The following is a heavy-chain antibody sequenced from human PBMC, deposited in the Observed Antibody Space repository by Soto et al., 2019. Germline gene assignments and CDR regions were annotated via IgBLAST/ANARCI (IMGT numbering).Heavy chain of an antibody. Sequence: PSETLSLTCTVSGGSISSGGYYWSWIRQHPGQGLEWIGYIYYSGSTYYNPSPKSRVPISVDTSKNQFSLKLSSVTAADTAVHYCARGFIDYYDSSGYYGYFDYWGQGNLVTVSS. V-gene: IGHV4-31*03. CDR1: GGSISSGGYY. CDR3: ARGFIDYYDSSGYYGYFDY. J-gene: IGHJ4*02. D-gene: IGHD3-22*01. CDR2: IYYSGST.